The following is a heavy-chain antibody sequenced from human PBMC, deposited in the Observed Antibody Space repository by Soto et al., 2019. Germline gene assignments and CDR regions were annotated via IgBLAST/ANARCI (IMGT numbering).Heavy chain of an antibody. CDR1: GYSISSDYY. CDR2: IFQSGST. Sequence: PSETLSLTCTVSGYSISSDYYWGWSRQPQGKGLEWIGSIFQSGSTYYNPSLKSRVPISVDTSKNQFSLKLRSVTAADTAVYYCARGGVYYYNTGGYYADYWGQGTLVTVSS. CDR3: ARGGVYYYNTGGYYADY. V-gene: IGHV4-38-2*02. D-gene: IGHD3-22*01. J-gene: IGHJ4*02.